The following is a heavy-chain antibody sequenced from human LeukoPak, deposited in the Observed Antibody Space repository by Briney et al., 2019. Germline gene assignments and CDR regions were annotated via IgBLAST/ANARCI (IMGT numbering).Heavy chain of an antibody. CDR1: GYSISSGYY. CDR3: ARRYYDFWSGYNADAFDI. V-gene: IGHV4-38-2*02. CDR2: IYHSGST. D-gene: IGHD3-3*01. Sequence: SETLSLTCTVSGYSISSGYYWGWIRQPPGKGLEWIGSIYHSGSTYYNPSLKSRVTISVDTSKNQFSLKLSSVTAADTAVYYCARRYYDFWSGYNADAFDIWGQGTMVTVSS. J-gene: IGHJ3*02.